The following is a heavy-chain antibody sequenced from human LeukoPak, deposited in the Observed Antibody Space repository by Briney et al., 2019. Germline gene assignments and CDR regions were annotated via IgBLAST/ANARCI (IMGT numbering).Heavy chain of an antibody. D-gene: IGHD3-16*01. CDR2: INHNGNVN. CDR3: ARGGGLDV. Sequence: GGSLRLSCAASGFTFSSYGMHWVRQAPGKGLEWVASINHNGNVNYYVDSVKGRFTISRDNAKNSLYLQMSNLRAEDTAVYFCARGGGLDVWGQGATVTVSS. V-gene: IGHV3-7*03. CDR1: GFTFSSYG. J-gene: IGHJ6*02.